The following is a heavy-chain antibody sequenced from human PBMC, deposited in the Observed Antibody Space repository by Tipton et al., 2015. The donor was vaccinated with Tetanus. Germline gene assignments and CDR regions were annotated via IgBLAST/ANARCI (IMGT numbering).Heavy chain of an antibody. D-gene: IGHD2-2*01. CDR2: VYYNGNT. J-gene: IGHJ4*02. V-gene: IGHV4-59*01. CDR3: AREVPAAGHFDS. CDR1: GGYISGSY. Sequence: TLSLTCTVSGGYISGSYWSWIRQPPGKGLEWIGYVYYNGNTHYNPALKSRVTISVDTSKNQFSLKLSSVTAADTAIYYCAREVPAAGHFDSWGQGTLVTVSS.